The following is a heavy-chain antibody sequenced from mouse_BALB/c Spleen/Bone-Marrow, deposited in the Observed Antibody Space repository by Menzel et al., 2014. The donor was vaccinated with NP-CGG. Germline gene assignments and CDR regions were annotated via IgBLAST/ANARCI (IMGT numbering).Heavy chain of an antibody. Sequence: QVQLKQSGPELVKPGASVKMSCKASGYTFTSYYIHWVKRRPGQGLEWIGWIYPGDGSTKYNEKFKGKTTLTADKSSSTAYMLLSSLTSEDSAIYFCAICYGYDEFAYWGQGTLVTVSA. V-gene: IGHV1S56*01. CDR3: AICYGYDEFAY. J-gene: IGHJ3*01. CDR1: GYTFTSYY. D-gene: IGHD2-2*01. CDR2: IYPGDGST.